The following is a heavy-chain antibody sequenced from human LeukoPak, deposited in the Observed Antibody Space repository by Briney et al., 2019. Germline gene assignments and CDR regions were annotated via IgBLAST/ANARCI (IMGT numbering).Heavy chain of an antibody. J-gene: IGHJ6*02. CDR1: GGSVSSRSYY. Sequence: PSETLSLTCTVSGGSVSSRSYYWGWIRQPPEKGLEWIGSIYYSGSTNYNPSLKSRVTMSVDTSKNQFSLKLSSVTAADTAVYYCAREADYYYGMDVWGQGTTVTVSS. V-gene: IGHV4-39*07. CDR3: AREADYYYGMDV. D-gene: IGHD6-25*01. CDR2: IYYSGST.